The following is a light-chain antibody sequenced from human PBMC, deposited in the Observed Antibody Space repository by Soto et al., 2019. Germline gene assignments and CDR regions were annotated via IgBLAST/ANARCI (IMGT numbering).Light chain of an antibody. J-gene: IGKJ4*02. CDR2: AAS. CDR3: QQAHNFPLT. CDR1: QGLSSW. V-gene: IGKV1-12*01. Sequence: DVQMTQSPSSVSASVGDRVTITCRASQGLSSWLAWYQQKPGQAPKLLIYAASSLQSGVPSRFGGSGSGTDFTLNIRILQPEDFATYYCQQAHNFPLTFGGGTKVEIK.